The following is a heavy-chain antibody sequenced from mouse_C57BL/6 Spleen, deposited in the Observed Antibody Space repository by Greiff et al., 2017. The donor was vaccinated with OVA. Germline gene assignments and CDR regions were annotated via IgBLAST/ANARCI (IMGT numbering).Heavy chain of an antibody. CDR2: IYPGDGDT. V-gene: IGHV1-82*01. D-gene: IGHD2-1*01. CDR1: GYAFSSSW. CDR3: ARAGGNYWYFDV. J-gene: IGHJ1*03. Sequence: QVQLKESGPELVKPGASVKISCKASGYAFSSSWMNWVKQRPGKGLEWIGRIYPGDGDTNYNGKFKGKATLTADKSCSTAYMQLSSLTSEDSAVYFCARAGGNYWYFDVWGTGTTVTVSS.